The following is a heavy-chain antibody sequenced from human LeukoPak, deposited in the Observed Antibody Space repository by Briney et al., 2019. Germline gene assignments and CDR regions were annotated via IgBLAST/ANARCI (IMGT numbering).Heavy chain of an antibody. Sequence: ETLSLTCAVSGGSISSSNWWSWVRQPPGKGLEWIGEIYHSGSTNYNPSLKSRVTISVDTSKNQFSLKLSSVTAADTAVYYCARGRLEETTVTTTDDYWGQGTLVTVSS. CDR3: ARGRLEETTVTTTDDY. D-gene: IGHD4-17*01. J-gene: IGHJ4*02. V-gene: IGHV4-4*02. CDR1: GGSISSSNW. CDR2: IYHSGST.